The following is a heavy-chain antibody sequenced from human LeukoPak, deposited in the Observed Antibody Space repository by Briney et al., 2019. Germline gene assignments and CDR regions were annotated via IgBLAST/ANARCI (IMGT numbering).Heavy chain of an antibody. CDR1: GGSFGTYY. V-gene: IGHV4-34*01. Sequence: PSETLSLTCAVYGGSFGTYYWSWIRQPPGKGLEWIGEINRSGSTKYNPSLKSRVTISIDTSKNQFSLKLSSVTAADTAVYYCARHGAQYYYGSGSTYYYYYMDVWGKGTTVTISS. CDR3: ARHGAQYYYGSGSTYYYYYMDV. D-gene: IGHD3-10*01. J-gene: IGHJ6*03. CDR2: INRSGST.